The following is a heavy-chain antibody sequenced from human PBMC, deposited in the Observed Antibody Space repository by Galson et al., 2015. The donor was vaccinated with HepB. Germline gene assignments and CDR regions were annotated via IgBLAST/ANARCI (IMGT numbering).Heavy chain of an antibody. J-gene: IGHJ4*02. CDR1: GYTFTSYA. Sequence: QSGAEVKKPGESLKTSCKASGYTFTSYAMHWVRQAPGQRLEWMGWINAGNGNTKYAQKFQGRVTITRDTSASTAYMELSSLRSEDTAVYYCARGGVAGYSGYHGFDYWGQGTLVTVSS. CDR3: ARGGVAGYSGYHGFDY. D-gene: IGHD5-12*01. V-gene: IGHV1-3*01. CDR2: INAGNGNT.